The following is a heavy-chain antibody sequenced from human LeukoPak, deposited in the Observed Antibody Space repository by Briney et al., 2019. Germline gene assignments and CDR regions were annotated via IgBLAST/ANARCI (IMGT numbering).Heavy chain of an antibody. CDR1: GYTFTSYG. CDR2: INPSGGST. Sequence: GASVKVSCKASGYTFTSYGISWVRQAPGQGLEWMGIINPSGGSTSYAQKFQGRVTMTRDTSTSTVYMELSSLRSEDTAVYYCASDNPSGWYSYWGQGTLVTVSS. V-gene: IGHV1-46*01. J-gene: IGHJ4*02. D-gene: IGHD6-19*01. CDR3: ASDNPSGWYSY.